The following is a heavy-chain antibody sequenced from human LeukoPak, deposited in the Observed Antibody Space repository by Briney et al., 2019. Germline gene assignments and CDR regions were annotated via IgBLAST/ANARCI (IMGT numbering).Heavy chain of an antibody. D-gene: IGHD5-18*01. CDR2: ISGNGGST. V-gene: IGHV3-23*01. J-gene: IGHJ5*02. CDR1: GFTFSSYA. CDR3: AKNPTAMVKFSYNWFDP. Sequence: GGSLRLSCAASGFTFSSYAMSWVRQAPGKGLEWVSAISGNGGSTYYADSVKGRFTISRDNSKNTLYLQMNSLRAEDTAVYYCAKNPTAMVKFSYNWFDPWGQGTLVTVSS.